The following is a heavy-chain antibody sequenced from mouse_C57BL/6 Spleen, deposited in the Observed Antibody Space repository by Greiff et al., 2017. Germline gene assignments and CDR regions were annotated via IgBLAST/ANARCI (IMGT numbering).Heavy chain of an antibody. CDR3: FITTIVATGAY. Sequence: VQLQQSGPELVKPGASVKISCKASGYAFSSSWMNWVKQRPGKGLEWIGRIYPGDGATNYNGKFKGKATLTADKSSSTAYMQLSSLTSEDSAFYVCFITTIVATGAYWGQGTTLTVSS. V-gene: IGHV1-82*01. J-gene: IGHJ2*01. D-gene: IGHD1-1*01. CDR1: GYAFSSSW. CDR2: IYPGDGAT.